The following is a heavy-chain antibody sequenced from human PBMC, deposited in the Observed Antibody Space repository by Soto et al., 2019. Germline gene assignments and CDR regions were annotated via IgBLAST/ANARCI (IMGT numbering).Heavy chain of an antibody. CDR2: IWYDGSNK. Sequence: GGSLRLSCAAPGFTFSSYGMHWVRQAPGKGLEWVAVIWYDGSNKYYADSVKGRFTISRDNSKNTLYLQMNSLRAEDTAVYYCARVGSSSSTSFDYWGQGTLVTVSS. CDR3: ARVGSSSSTSFDY. CDR1: GFTFSSYG. J-gene: IGHJ4*02. D-gene: IGHD6-6*01. V-gene: IGHV3-33*01.